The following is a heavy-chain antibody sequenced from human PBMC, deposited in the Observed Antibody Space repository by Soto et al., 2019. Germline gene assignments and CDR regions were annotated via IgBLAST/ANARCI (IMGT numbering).Heavy chain of an antibody. J-gene: IGHJ3*02. Sequence: GGSQRDPYTASELTFSDYCVSRIIKNKRKGLEWVSYISSSGSTIYYADSVKGRFTISRDNAKNSLYLQMNSLRAEDTAVYYCARESRLKDIVVVPAAMDASDIWGQGTMVTVSS. CDR1: ELTFSDYC. CDR3: ARESRLKDIVVVPAAMDASDI. CDR2: ISSSGSTI. V-gene: IGHV3-11*01. D-gene: IGHD2-2*01.